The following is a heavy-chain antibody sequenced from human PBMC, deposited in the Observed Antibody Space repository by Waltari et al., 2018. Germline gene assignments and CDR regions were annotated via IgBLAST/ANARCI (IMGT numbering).Heavy chain of an antibody. CDR3: ARDSSPGDSSAWYDAFDV. D-gene: IGHD6-19*01. CDR2: LKKDGSDK. V-gene: IGHV3-7*03. Sequence: EAQLEESGGGLVQPGGSLRLSCTAYGFIFSSYWMTCVRQAPGKGLEWVANLKKDGSDKHYMDSVKGRFTISRDNAKNSLYLQMSSLRADDTAVYYCARDSSPGDSSAWYDAFDVWGRGTMVTVSS. J-gene: IGHJ3*01. CDR1: GFIFSSYW.